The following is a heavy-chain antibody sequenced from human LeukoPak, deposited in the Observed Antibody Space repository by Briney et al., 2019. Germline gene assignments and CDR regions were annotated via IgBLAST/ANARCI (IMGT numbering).Heavy chain of an antibody. J-gene: IGHJ6*03. Sequence: GGSLRLSCAASGSTFSGYAMSWIRQEPVHGLAYVSAISGSGGSTFYAGSVRARFTISRDNSKSILYLQMNSLTAEDTALYYCAKDGLLASNNYYYYMAVWGTGTTVTVSS. CDR2: ISGSGGST. D-gene: IGHD2-15*01. CDR1: GSTFSGYA. CDR3: AKDGLLASNNYYYYMAV. V-gene: IGHV3-23*01.